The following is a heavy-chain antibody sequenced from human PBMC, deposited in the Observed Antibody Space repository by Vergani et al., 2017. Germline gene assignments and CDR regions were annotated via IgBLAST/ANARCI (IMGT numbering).Heavy chain of an antibody. Sequence: VQLVESGGGVVQPGRSLRLSCAASGFTFSSYGMHWVRQAPGKGLEWVAVISYDGSNKYYADSVKGRFTISRDNSKNTLYLQMNSLRAEDTAVYYCAKDQERSRYYYYYMDVWGKGTTVTVSS. CDR1: GFTFSSYG. J-gene: IGHJ6*03. CDR2: ISYDGSNK. D-gene: IGHD2-2*01. CDR3: AKDQERSRYYYYYMDV. V-gene: IGHV3-30*18.